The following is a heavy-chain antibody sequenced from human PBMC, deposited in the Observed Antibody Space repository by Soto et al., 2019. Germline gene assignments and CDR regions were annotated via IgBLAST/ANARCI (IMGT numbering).Heavy chain of an antibody. CDR3: ASEVVADAVDI. CDR2: IYYSGST. J-gene: IGHJ3*02. Sequence: SETLSLTCTVSGGSVSSGSYYWSWIRQPPGKGLEWIGYIYYSGSTNYNPSLKSRVTISVDTSKNQFSRKLSSVTAADTAVYYGASEVVADAVDIWGQGTMLTVS. CDR1: GGSVSSGSYY. D-gene: IGHD2-15*01. V-gene: IGHV4-61*01.